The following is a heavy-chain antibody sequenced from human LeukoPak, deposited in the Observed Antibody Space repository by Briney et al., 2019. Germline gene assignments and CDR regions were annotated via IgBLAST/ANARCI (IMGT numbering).Heavy chain of an antibody. CDR1: GGSISSGSYY. D-gene: IGHD1-1*01. CDR3: ARGRLGDCFDY. CDR2: IYTSGST. Sequence: SETLSLTCTVSGGSISSGSYYGSWIRQPAGKGLEWIGRIYTSGSTNYNPSLKSRVTISVDTSKNQFSLKLSSVTAADTAVYYCARGRLGDCFDYWGQGTLVTVSS. J-gene: IGHJ4*02. V-gene: IGHV4-61*02.